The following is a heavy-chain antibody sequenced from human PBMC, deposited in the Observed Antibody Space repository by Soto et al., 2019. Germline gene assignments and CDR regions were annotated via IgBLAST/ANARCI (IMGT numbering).Heavy chain of an antibody. V-gene: IGHV1-2*02. CDR1: GYPVTAYY. CDR2: INPATGAA. CDR3: ARGGGVGVAGSAAFDM. J-gene: IGHJ3*02. D-gene: IGHD3-3*01. Sequence: QLHLVQSGAVVKKPGASVTVSCSASGYPVTAYYMHWVRQAPGRGLEWMGGINPATGAAKYTQTCQGRVTMTRDTSTGTVFMELSGLTSEDTDFFYCARGGGVGVAGSAAFDMWGQGTLVTVSS.